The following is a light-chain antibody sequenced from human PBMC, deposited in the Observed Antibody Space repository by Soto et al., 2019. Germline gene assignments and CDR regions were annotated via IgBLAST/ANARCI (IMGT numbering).Light chain of an antibody. CDR3: QQSYSTPT. V-gene: IGKV1-39*01. CDR2: AGS. CDR1: QSISIY. J-gene: IGKJ4*01. Sequence: DIQMTQSPSTLSGSVGDRFTITCRASQSISIYLNWYQQKPGKAPILLVYAGSSLQGGVPSRFGGSGSGTDFTLTITSLQPEDFATYYCQQSYSTPTFGGGTKVDIK.